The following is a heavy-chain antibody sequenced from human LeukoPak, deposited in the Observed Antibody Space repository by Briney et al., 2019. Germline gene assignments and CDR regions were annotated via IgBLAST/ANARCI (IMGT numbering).Heavy chain of an antibody. Sequence: GGSLRLSCAASGFTFSSYAMHWVRQAPGKGLEWVAVISYDGSNKYYADSVKGRFTISRDNSKNTLYLQMNSLRAEDTAVYCCAKGGSYDSRMYYGMDVWGQGTTVTVSS. CDR1: GFTFSSYA. J-gene: IGHJ6*02. D-gene: IGHD3-22*01. V-gene: IGHV3-30-3*01. CDR3: AKGGSYDSRMYYGMDV. CDR2: ISYDGSNK.